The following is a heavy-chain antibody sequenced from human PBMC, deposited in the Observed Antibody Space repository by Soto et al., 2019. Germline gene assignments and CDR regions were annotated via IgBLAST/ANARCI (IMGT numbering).Heavy chain of an antibody. CDR3: AKDRYDFQHAPYYFDN. Sequence: QVQLVESGGGVVQPGRSLRLSCAGSGFTFSSYGMHWVRQAPGKGLEWVAVIRYDGSNKYYADSVKGRFTISRDNSKNTLYLQMSSLRGEDTAVYHCAKDRYDFQHAPYYFDNWGQGTLVTVSS. CDR2: IRYDGSNK. V-gene: IGHV3-30*18. J-gene: IGHJ4*02. CDR1: GFTFSSYG. D-gene: IGHD1-20*01.